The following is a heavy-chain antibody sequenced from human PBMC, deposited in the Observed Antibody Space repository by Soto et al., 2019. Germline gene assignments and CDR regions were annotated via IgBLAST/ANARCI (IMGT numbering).Heavy chain of an antibody. Sequence: SLRLSRAASGFSFRSYGMHWVRQPPGKGLEWVATIWYDGSKKYYGESVKGRFSVSRDNSKSTLDLQMNSLRVEDTGVYYCAREHGYCSGGTCPSELDFWGQGALVTVSS. J-gene: IGHJ4*02. D-gene: IGHD2-15*01. CDR2: IWYDGSKK. CDR3: AREHGYCSGGTCPSELDF. V-gene: IGHV3-33*01. CDR1: GFSFRSYG.